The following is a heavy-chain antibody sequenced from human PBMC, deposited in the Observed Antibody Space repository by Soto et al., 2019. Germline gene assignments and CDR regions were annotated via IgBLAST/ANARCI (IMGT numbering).Heavy chain of an antibody. J-gene: IGHJ6*02. CDR3: ARDRAKQLVSVGMDA. CDR2: IIPIFGTA. D-gene: IGHD6-13*01. Sequence: SVKVSCKASGGTFSSYAISWVRQAPGQGLEWMGGIIPIFGTANYAQKFQGRVTITADESTSTAYMELSSLRSEDTAVYYCARDRAKQLVSVGMDAWGQGTTVTVSS. V-gene: IGHV1-69*13. CDR1: GGTFSSYA.